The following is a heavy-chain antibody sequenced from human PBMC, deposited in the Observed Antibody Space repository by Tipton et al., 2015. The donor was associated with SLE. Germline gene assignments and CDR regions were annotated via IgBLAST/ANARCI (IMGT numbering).Heavy chain of an antibody. Sequence: TLSLTCSVSGGYIDTNSWWVWVRQPPGKGLEWIGEIYYSGSTNYNPSLKSRVTISVDTSKNQFSLKLSSVTAADTAVYYCARGGFGVVIPYYYYYMDVWGKGTTVTVSS. CDR3: ARGGFGVVIPYYYYYMDV. D-gene: IGHD3-3*01. V-gene: IGHV4-4*02. J-gene: IGHJ6*03. CDR1: GGYIDTNSW. CDR2: IYYSGST.